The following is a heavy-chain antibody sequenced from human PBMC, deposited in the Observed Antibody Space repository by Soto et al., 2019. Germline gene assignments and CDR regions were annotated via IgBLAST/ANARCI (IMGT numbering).Heavy chain of an antibody. CDR3: ARARKPRIAAAGTLYYYYMDV. D-gene: IGHD6-13*01. V-gene: IGHV1-8*01. CDR1: GYTFTSYD. CDR2: MNPNSGNT. Sequence: ASVKVSCKASGYTFTSYDINWVRQATGQGLEWMGWMNPNSGNTGYAQKFQGRVTMTRNTSISTAYMELSSLRSEDTAVYYCARARKPRIAAAGTLYYYYMDVWGKGTTVTVSS. J-gene: IGHJ6*03.